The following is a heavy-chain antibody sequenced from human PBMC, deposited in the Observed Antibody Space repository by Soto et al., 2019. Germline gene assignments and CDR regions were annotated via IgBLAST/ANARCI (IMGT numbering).Heavy chain of an antibody. J-gene: IGHJ5*01. D-gene: IGHD3-10*01. Sequence: PVVLLTVSCHAAGDKCPRWWTARVRKMPGKGLELMGMIYPRDSDVRYRPSFQGQVTISVDKSIQTTYLQWNSLKASDTAMYFCARQHGLSYYWFDLWGQGTRVTV. V-gene: IGHV5-51*01. CDR1: GDKCPRWW. CDR2: IYPRDSDV. CDR3: ARQHGLSYYWFDL.